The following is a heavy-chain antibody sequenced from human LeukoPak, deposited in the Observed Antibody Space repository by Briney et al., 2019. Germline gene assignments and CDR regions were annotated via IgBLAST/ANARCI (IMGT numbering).Heavy chain of an antibody. CDR3: ARASYYDFWSGYSEHDY. D-gene: IGHD3-3*01. J-gene: IGHJ4*02. Sequence: ASVNVSCKASGYTFTGYYMHWVRQAPGQGLEWMGWINPNSGGTNYAQKFQGRVTMTRDTSISTAYMELSRLRSDDTAVYYCARASYYDFWSGYSEHDYWGQGTLVTVSS. CDR1: GYTFTGYY. V-gene: IGHV1-2*02. CDR2: INPNSGGT.